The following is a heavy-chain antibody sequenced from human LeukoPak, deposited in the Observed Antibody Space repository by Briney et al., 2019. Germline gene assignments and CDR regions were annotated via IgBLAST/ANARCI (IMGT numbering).Heavy chain of an antibody. D-gene: IGHD2-15*01. J-gene: IGHJ6*02. V-gene: IGHV3-73*01. CDR2: IRSKANSYAT. CDR3: TIRAATSSGPFSYYYYGMDV. CDR1: GFTFSGSA. Sequence: PGGSLRLSCAASGFTFSGSAMHWVRQASGKGLEWVGRIRSKANSYATAYAASVKGRFTISRDDSKNTAYLQMNSLKTEDTAVYYCTIRAATSSGPFSYYYYGMDVWGQGTTVTVSS.